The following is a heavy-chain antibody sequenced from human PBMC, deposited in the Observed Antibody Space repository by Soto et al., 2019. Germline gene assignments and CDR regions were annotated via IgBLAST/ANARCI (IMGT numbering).Heavy chain of an antibody. CDR2: ISAYNGNT. D-gene: IGHD4-17*01. J-gene: IGHJ4*02. V-gene: IGHV1-18*01. Sequence: VASVKVSCKASGYTFSNYGVTWVRQAPGQGLEWMGWISAYNGNTNIAQKFQGRITMTTDTSTSTAYMELRSLRSDDTAVYYCARSHGDYAGYWGQGTLVTVSS. CDR3: ARSHGDYAGY. CDR1: GYTFSNYG.